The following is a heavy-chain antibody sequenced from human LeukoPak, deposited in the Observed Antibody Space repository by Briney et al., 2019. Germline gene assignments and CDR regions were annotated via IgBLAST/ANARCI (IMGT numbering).Heavy chain of an antibody. Sequence: SETLSLTCTVSGGSTRSYYRSWIRQPPGKGLEWSGYIDYRGSTNYNPTLNSRCTISVDTSKNQFSLKLSSVTAAATAVYYCASGIQYSRSPARWGFDYWGQGTLVTVSS. J-gene: IGHJ4*02. CDR1: GGSTRSYY. CDR3: ASGIQYSRSPARWGFDY. V-gene: IGHV4-59*12. D-gene: IGHD6-6*01. CDR2: IDYRGST.